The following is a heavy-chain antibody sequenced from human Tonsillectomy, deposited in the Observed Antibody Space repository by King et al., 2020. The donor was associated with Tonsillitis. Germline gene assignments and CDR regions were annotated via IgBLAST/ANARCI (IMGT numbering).Heavy chain of an antibody. V-gene: IGHV3-21*01. CDR3: ARKYYYDSSGYRDDNYGMDV. J-gene: IGHJ6*02. CDR2: ISSSSSYI. Sequence: VQLVESGGGLVKPGGSLRLSCAASGFTFSSYSMNWVRQAPGKGLEWVSSISSSSSYIYYADSVKGRFTISRDNAKNSLYLQMNSLRAEDTAVYYRARKYYYDSSGYRDDNYGMDVWGQGTTVTVSS. D-gene: IGHD3-22*01. CDR1: GFTFSSYS.